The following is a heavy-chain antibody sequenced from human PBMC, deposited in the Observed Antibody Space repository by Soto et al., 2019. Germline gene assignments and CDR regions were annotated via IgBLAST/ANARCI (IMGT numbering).Heavy chain of an antibody. J-gene: IGHJ4*02. CDR2: IYTGGTT. D-gene: IGHD2-21*01. CDR1: GFSVSNNY. CDR3: AREEYCGTITSCSFFHH. V-gene: IGHV3-53*01. Sequence: PGGSLRLSCAASGFSVSNNYMSWVRQAPGKGLEWVSVIYTGGTTHYADSVKDRFTISRDNYKNTVYLQMNSLRAEETAVYYCAREEYCGTITSCSFFHHWGQGTQVTVSS.